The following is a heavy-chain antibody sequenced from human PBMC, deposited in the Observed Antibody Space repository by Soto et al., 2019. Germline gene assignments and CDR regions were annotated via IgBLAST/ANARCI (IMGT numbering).Heavy chain of an antibody. CDR1: GGSISSYY. CDR2: IYYSGST. Sequence: SETLSLTCTVSGGSISSYYWSWIRQPPGKGLEWIGYIYYSGSTNYNPSLKSRVTISVDTSKNQFSLKLSSVTAADTAVYYCARLGNYYYYYMDVWGKGTTVTVSS. J-gene: IGHJ6*03. CDR3: ARLGNYYYYYMDV. V-gene: IGHV4-59*08.